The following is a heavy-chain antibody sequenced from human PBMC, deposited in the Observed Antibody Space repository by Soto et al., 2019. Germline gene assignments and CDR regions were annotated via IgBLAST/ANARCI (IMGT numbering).Heavy chain of an antibody. CDR3: ARSSSIAVAAFDY. V-gene: IGHV5-51*01. CDR2: IYPGDSDT. CDR1: GYSFTGYW. D-gene: IGHD6-19*01. J-gene: IGHJ4*02. Sequence: GESLKISCKGSGYSFTGYWIGWVRQMPGKGLGWMGIIYPGDSDTRYSTSFQGQVTISADKSISTDYLQWSSLKASDYAMYYCARSSSIAVAAFDYWGQGTLVTVSS.